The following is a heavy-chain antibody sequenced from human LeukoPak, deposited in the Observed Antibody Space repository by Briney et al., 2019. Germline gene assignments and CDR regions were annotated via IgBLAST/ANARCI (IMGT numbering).Heavy chain of an antibody. J-gene: IGHJ5*02. D-gene: IGHD2-2*01. CDR3: AKGPPNVVVPAAMVGSDWFDP. CDR2: INGSGGST. V-gene: IGHV3-23*01. CDR1: GFTFSSYA. Sequence: TGGSLRLSCAASGFTFSSYAMSWVRQAPGKGLEWVSYINGSGGSTYYADSVKGRFTISRDNSKNTLYLQMNSLRAEDTAVYYCAKGPPNVVVPAAMVGSDWFDPWGQGTLVTVSS.